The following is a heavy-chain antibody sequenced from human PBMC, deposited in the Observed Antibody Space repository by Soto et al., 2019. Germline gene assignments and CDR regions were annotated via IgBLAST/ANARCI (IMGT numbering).Heavy chain of an antibody. CDR2: ITPILERA. CDR3: ASRLEYSANTGMDF. Sequence: QVQLVQSGAEVKKPGSSVKVSGKASGGTFTNYIISWVRQAPGQGLEWMGRITPILERANYAQKFQGRVTITAERSTSTAYMELSSLRSEDTAVFYCASRLEYSANTGMDFWGQGTSVTVSS. CDR1: GGTFTNYI. D-gene: IGHD4-4*01. J-gene: IGHJ6*02. V-gene: IGHV1-69*02.